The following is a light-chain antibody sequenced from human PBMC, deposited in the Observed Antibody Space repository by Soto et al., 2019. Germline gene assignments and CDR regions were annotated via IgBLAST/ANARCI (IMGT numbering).Light chain of an antibody. V-gene: IGLV1-40*01. J-gene: IGLJ1*01. CDR1: SSNIGAGYD. CDR2: GNR. Sequence: QSVLTQPPSVSGAPGQRVTISCTGSSSNIGAGYDVHWYQQLPGTAPKLLIYGNRNWPSGVPDRFSGSKSGTSASLAITGLQAEDEADYYCQSYDDSLSGYVFGTGTKLTVL. CDR3: QSYDDSLSGYV.